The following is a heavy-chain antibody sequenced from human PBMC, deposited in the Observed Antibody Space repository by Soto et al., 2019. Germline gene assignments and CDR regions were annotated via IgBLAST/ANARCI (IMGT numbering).Heavy chain of an antibody. Sequence: GGSLRLSCAACGFAFSTYAMTWVRQAPGKXLEWVSVISGSGGSSYYADSVKGRFTISRDNSKNTLFLQMNGLRAEDTAVYYCAKVTKRAAAGRYEYYKYGMDVWGQGTTVTVSS. CDR2: ISGSGGSS. D-gene: IGHD6-13*01. V-gene: IGHV3-23*01. J-gene: IGHJ6*02. CDR3: AKVTKRAAAGRYEYYKYGMDV. CDR1: GFAFSTYA.